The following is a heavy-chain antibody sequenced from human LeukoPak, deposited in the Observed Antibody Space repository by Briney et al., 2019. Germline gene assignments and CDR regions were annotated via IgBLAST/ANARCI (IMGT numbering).Heavy chain of an antibody. CDR3: AREDPQTTVPEGMDV. D-gene: IGHD4-17*01. V-gene: IGHV4-59*01. CDR1: GGSISYYY. Sequence: PSETLSLTCTVSGGSISYYYWSWIRQPPGKELEGIGYIYYSGTTNYNPSLKSRVTISVDTSKNQFSLQLRSVTAADTAVYYCAREDPQTTVPEGMDVWGQGTTVTVSS. J-gene: IGHJ6*02. CDR2: IYYSGTT.